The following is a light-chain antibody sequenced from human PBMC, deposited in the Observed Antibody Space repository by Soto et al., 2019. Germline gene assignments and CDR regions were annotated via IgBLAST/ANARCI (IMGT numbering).Light chain of an antibody. CDR3: QKYNSASFT. V-gene: IGKV1-27*01. Sequence: DIEMTQSPSSLSASVGDRVTITCRASQGITNYLAWYQQKPGKVPKLLIYAASTLQSGVPPRFSGSGSGTDVTLTISSLQPEDVAIYYCQKYNSASFTFGPGTKVHIK. J-gene: IGKJ3*01. CDR1: QGITNY. CDR2: AAS.